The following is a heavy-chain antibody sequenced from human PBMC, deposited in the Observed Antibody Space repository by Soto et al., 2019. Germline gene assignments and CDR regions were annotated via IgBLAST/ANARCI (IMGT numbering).Heavy chain of an antibody. D-gene: IGHD5-12*01. J-gene: IGHJ4*02. CDR2: IKQDGSEK. V-gene: IGHV3-7*05. CDR3: AREGAPWLRLEYFDY. Sequence: GGSLRLSCAASGFTFSSYWMSWVRQAPGKGLEWVANIKQDGSEKYYVDSVKGRFTISRDNAKNSLYLQMNSLRAEDTAVYYCAREGAPWLRLEYFDYWGQGTLVTVSS. CDR1: GFTFSSYW.